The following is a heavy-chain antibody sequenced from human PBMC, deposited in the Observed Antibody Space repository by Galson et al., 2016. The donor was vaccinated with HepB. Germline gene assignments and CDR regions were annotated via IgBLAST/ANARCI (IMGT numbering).Heavy chain of an antibody. V-gene: IGHV3-23*01. CDR3: AKDQAQNMAVALRWFDP. Sequence: LRLSCAASRFTFSNYAMSWVRQAPGKGLEWVSIISGSGDRTYYADSVKGRFTVSRDNSKSTLYLQMNSLRAEDTAVYYCAKDQAQNMAVALRWFDPWGQGTLVTVSS. CDR1: RFTFSNYA. D-gene: IGHD6-19*01. J-gene: IGHJ5*02. CDR2: ISGSGDRT.